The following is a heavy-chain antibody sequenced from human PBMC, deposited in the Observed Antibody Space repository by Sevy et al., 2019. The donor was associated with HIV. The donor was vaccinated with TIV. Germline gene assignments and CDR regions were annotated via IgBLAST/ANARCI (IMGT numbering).Heavy chain of an antibody. D-gene: IGHD3-22*01. CDR1: GASISGGGYY. V-gene: IGHV4-31*03. CDR3: ARAEGGFPHYYDSRGVEY. Sequence: SETLSLTCTVSGASISGGGYYWTWIRHHPGKGLEWIGHINYSGGAYYIPSLKSRLTISMDTSNNQFSLRLSSVTAADTAVYYCARAEGGFPHYYDSRGVEYWGQGTLVTFSS. CDR2: INYSGGA. J-gene: IGHJ4*02.